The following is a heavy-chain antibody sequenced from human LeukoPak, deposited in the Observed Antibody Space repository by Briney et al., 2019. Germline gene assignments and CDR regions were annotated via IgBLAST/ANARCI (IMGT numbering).Heavy chain of an antibody. V-gene: IGHV3-23*01. D-gene: IGHD3-22*01. Sequence: PGGSLRLSCAASGFTFSSYAMSWVRQAPGKGLEWVSAISGSGGSTYYADSVKGRFTISRDNAKNSLYLQTNSLRAEDTAVYYCAREVRYYYDSSGYYDYWGQGILVTVSS. J-gene: IGHJ4*02. CDR1: GFTFSSYA. CDR2: ISGSGGST. CDR3: AREVRYYYDSSGYYDY.